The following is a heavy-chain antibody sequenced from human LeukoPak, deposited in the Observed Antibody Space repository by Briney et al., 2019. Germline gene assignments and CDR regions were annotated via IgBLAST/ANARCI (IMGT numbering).Heavy chain of an antibody. CDR3: ARRAHDSSGYLDAFDI. J-gene: IGHJ3*02. D-gene: IGHD3-22*01. CDR2: INPNSGGT. CDR1: GYTFTGYY. V-gene: IGHV1-2*02. Sequence: ASVKVSCKASGYTFTGYYMHWVRQAPGQGLGWMGWINPNSGGTNYAQKFQGRVTMTRDTSISTAYMELSRLRSDDTAVYYCARRAHDSSGYLDAFDIWGQGTMVTVSS.